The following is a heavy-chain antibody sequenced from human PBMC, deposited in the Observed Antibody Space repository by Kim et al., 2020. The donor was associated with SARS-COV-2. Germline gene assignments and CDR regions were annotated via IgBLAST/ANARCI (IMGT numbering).Heavy chain of an antibody. V-gene: IGHV3-23*01. Sequence: GGSLRLSCAASGFTFSNYAVSWVRQAPGKGLEWVSAISGSGGSTYYADSVKGRFTISRDNSKNTLYLQMNSLRAEDTAVYYCAKGFLEWLFESYFYYMDVWGKGTTVTVSS. J-gene: IGHJ6*03. D-gene: IGHD3-3*01. CDR2: ISGSGGST. CDR3: AKGFLEWLFESYFYYMDV. CDR1: GFTFSNYA.